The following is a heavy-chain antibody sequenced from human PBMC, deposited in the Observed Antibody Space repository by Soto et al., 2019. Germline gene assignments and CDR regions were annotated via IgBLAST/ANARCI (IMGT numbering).Heavy chain of an antibody. Sequence: ASVKVSCKASGYTFTSYGISWVRQAPGQGLEWMGWISAYNGNTYYAQKLQGRVTMATDTSTSTAYMELRSLRSDDTAVYYCARVGVIFGVVSHFDYWGQGTLVTVSS. CDR1: GYTFTSYG. D-gene: IGHD3-3*01. CDR3: ARVGVIFGVVSHFDY. CDR2: ISAYNGNT. V-gene: IGHV1-18*01. J-gene: IGHJ4*02.